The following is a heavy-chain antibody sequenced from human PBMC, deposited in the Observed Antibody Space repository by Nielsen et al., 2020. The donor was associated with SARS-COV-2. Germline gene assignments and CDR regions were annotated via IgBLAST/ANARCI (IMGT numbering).Heavy chain of an antibody. D-gene: IGHD6-13*01. CDR3: ARDLDGYSSSWDDY. Sequence: SVKVSCKASGYTFTSYYMHWVRQAPGQGLEWMGRIIPILGIANYAQKFQGRVTITADKSTSTAYMELSSLRSEDTAVYYCARDLDGYSSSWDDYWGQGTLVTVSS. J-gene: IGHJ4*02. CDR1: GYTFTSYY. V-gene: IGHV1-69*04. CDR2: IIPILGIA.